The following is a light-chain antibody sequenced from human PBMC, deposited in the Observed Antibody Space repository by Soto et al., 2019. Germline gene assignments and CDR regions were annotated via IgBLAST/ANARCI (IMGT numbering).Light chain of an antibody. J-gene: IGKJ4*01. CDR2: TAS. CDR1: QVIREY. CDR3: LQEYNYPLT. Sequence: AIQMTQSPASLSAYAGDRVTITCRACQVIREYLGWYQVKPGKAPRLLIYTASNLQSGVPSRFSGSGSGTDFTFTINGLQPEDFAIYYCLQEYNYPLTFGGGTKVDIK. V-gene: IGKV1-6*01.